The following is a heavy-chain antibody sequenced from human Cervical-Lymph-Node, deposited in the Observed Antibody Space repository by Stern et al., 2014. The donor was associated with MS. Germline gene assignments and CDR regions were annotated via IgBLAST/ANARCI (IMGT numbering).Heavy chain of an antibody. CDR2: IIPVFGTT. CDR1: GDTSNTDA. D-gene: IGHD1-14*01. V-gene: IGHV1-69*01. Sequence: VQLVESGAEVQKPGSSVKVSCKASGDTSNTDAIHWVRQAPGQGLEWMGGIIPVFGTTVYAQRFKGRVSIAADESTATDYMELSSLRSDDTAVYYCTRGASSAAWYKHAVDVWGQGTTVTVSS. J-gene: IGHJ6*02. CDR3: TRGASSAAWYKHAVDV.